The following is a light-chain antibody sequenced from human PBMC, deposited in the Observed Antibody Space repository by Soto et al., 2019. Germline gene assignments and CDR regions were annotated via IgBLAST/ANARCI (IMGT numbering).Light chain of an antibody. V-gene: IGLV2-14*01. CDR1: SSDVGGYNY. J-gene: IGLJ1*01. CDR2: EVS. CDR3: SSYVTDSTYV. Sequence: QSALTQPASVSGSPGQSITISCTGTSSDVGGYNYVSWYQHHPGKAPKLMIYEVSNRPSGVSYRFSGSKSGNTASLTISGLQAEDEADYHCSSYVTDSTYVFGTRTKVTV.